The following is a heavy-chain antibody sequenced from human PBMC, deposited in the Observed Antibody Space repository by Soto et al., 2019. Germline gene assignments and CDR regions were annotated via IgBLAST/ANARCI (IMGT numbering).Heavy chain of an antibody. Sequence: SETLSLTCTVSGGSISSYYWSWIRQPPGKGLEWIGYIYYSGSTNYNPSLKSRVTISVDTSKNQFSLKLSSVTAADTAMYYCARVGDNSGWENWFDPWGQGTLVTVSS. D-gene: IGHD6-19*01. CDR3: ARVGDNSGWENWFDP. J-gene: IGHJ5*02. CDR2: IYYSGST. CDR1: GGSISSYY. V-gene: IGHV4-59*01.